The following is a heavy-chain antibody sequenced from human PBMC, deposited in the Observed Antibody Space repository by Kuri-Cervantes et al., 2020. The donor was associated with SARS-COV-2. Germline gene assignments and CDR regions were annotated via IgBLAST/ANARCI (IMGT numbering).Heavy chain of an antibody. J-gene: IGHJ5*02. CDR1: GFTFSSYA. V-gene: IGHV3-23*01. CDR3: AKVRNWDFDH. CDR2: IPGDGGVT. Sequence: GESLKISCAASGFTFSSYAMSWVRQAPGKGLEWVSTIPGDGGVTYYADSVQGRFSISRDNSRNTLYLQMNSLRADDTAVYYCAKVRNWDFDHWGQGVLVTVSS. D-gene: IGHD7-27*01.